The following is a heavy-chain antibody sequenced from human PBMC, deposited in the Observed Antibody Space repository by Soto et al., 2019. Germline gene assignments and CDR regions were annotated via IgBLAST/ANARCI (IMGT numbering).Heavy chain of an antibody. CDR2: IIPIFGTA. CDR3: ARDQDVSTYHGMDV. Sequence: QVQLVQSGAEVKKHVSSVKVSCKASGGTFSSYAIRWVRQAPGQGLEWMGGIIPIFGTANYAQKFEGRVTITADESTSTAYMELSSLRSEDTAVYYCARDQDVSTYHGMDVWGQGTTVTVSS. J-gene: IGHJ6*02. D-gene: IGHD3-22*01. CDR1: GGTFSSYA. V-gene: IGHV1-69*12.